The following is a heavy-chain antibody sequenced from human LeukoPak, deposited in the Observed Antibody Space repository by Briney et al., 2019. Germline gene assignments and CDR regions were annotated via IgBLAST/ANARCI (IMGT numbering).Heavy chain of an antibody. Sequence: ASVKVPCKASGYTFTSYAMNWVRQAPGQGLEWMGWINTNTGNPTYAQGFTGRFVFSLDTSVSTAYLQISSLKAEDTAVYYCARKVGSGWYYYYMDVWGKGTTVTVSS. V-gene: IGHV7-4-1*02. D-gene: IGHD6-19*01. CDR2: INTNTGNP. CDR1: GYTFTSYA. CDR3: ARKVGSGWYYYYMDV. J-gene: IGHJ6*03.